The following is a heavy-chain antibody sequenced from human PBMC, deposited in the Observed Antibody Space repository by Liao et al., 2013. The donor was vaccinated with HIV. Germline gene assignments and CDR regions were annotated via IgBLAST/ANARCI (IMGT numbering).Heavy chain of an antibody. D-gene: IGHD5-24*01. V-gene: IGHV4-59*01. CDR2: IYYSGST. Sequence: QVQLQESGPGLVKPSETLSLTCTVSGGSISSYFWSWIRQPPGKGLEWIGYIYYSGSTNYNPSLKSRVTISVDTSKNQFSLNLRSVTAADTAVYYCARVGMTTITGYYYYIDVWGERDHGHRLL. CDR3: ARVGMTTITGYYYYIDV. CDR1: GGSISSYF. J-gene: IGHJ6*03.